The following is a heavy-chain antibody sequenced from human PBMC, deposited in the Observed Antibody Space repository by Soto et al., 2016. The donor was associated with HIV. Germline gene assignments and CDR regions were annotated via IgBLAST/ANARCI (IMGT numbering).Heavy chain of an antibody. V-gene: IGHV4-31*03. CDR1: GYTINNGDYF. J-gene: IGHJ4*02. Sequence: QVHLQESGPGLVKASETLSLTCSVSGYTINNGDYFWSWVRQHPVKGLEWIGYISYTGNTFYTASLKSRVSVSVDTSTNQFSLRLTSMTVADTAVYYCARVQKFGVVIFFDYWAREPGH. CDR3: ARVQKFGVVIFFDY. D-gene: IGHD3-3*01. CDR2: ISYTGNT.